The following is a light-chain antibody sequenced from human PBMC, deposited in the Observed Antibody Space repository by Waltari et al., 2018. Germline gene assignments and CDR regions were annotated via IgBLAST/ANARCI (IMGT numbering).Light chain of an antibody. CDR2: KDH. Sequence: SYELTQPPSVSVSPGQTARITGSGDAFTNQYAYWYQQKTGQAPVLGIYKDHERPSGIPERFSGSGSGTTVTLTISGVQAEDEADYYCQSTDSSGTLRVFGGGTYLTVL. CDR3: QSTDSSGTLRV. J-gene: IGLJ3*02. CDR1: AFTNQY. V-gene: IGLV3-25*03.